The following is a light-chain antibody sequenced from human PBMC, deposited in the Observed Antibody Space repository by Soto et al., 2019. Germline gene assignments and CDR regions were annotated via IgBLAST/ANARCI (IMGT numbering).Light chain of an antibody. CDR3: AAWDDSLNGPV. J-gene: IGLJ2*01. Sequence: QSVLTQPHSASGTPRQRVTLSCSGSSSNIGSNTVNWYQQLPGTAPKLLIYSNDQRPSGVPDRFSGSKSGTSASLAISGLQSEDEADYYCAAWDDSLNGPVFGGGTTLTVL. CDR1: SSNIGSNT. V-gene: IGLV1-44*01. CDR2: SND.